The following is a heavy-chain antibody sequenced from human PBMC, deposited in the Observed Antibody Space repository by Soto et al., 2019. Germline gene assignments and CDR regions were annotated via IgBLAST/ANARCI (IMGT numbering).Heavy chain of an antibody. V-gene: IGHV3-23*01. Sequence: HPGGSLRLSCAASGFTFSSYAMSWVRQAPGKGLEWVSAISGSGGSTYYADSVKGRFTISRDNSKNTLYLQMNSLRAEDTAVYYCAKDRGYYGSGSYYNDEDWFDPWGQGTLVTVSS. CDR3: AKDRGYYGSGSYYNDEDWFDP. J-gene: IGHJ5*02. CDR1: GFTFSSYA. D-gene: IGHD3-10*01. CDR2: ISGSGGST.